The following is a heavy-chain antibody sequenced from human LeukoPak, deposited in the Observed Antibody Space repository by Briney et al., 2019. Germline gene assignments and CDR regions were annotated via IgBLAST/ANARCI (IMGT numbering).Heavy chain of an antibody. J-gene: IGHJ3*02. V-gene: IGHV3-23*01. CDR1: GFTVSSNY. CDR3: AKGLYAFDI. CDR2: ISSSSSTT. Sequence: GGSLRLSCAASGFTVSSNYMSWVRQAPGKGLEWVSYISSSSSTTYYADSVKGRFTISRDNSKNTLYLQMNSLRAEDTAVYYCAKGLYAFDIWGQGTMVTVSS.